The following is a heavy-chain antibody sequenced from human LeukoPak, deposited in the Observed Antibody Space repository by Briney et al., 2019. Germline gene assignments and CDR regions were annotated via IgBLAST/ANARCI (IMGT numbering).Heavy chain of an antibody. CDR3: ARGGPSGSYSPDAFDI. V-gene: IGHV4-59*01. D-gene: IGHD1-26*01. CDR2: IYYSGST. J-gene: IGHJ3*02. Sequence: SETLSLTCTVSGGSISSYYWSWIRQPPGKGLEWIGYIYYSGSTNYNPSLKSRVTISVDTSKNQFSLKLSSVTAADTAVYYCARGGPSGSYSPDAFDIWGQGTMVTVSS. CDR1: GGSISSYY.